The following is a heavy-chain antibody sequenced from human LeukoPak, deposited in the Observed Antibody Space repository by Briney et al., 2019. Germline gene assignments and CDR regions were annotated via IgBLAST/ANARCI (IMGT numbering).Heavy chain of an antibody. D-gene: IGHD6-13*01. J-gene: IGHJ4*02. CDR3: ASSSSWYRYFDS. CDR1: GGSISSYY. V-gene: IGHV4-59*01. CDR2: IYHSGST. Sequence: SETLSLTCTVSGGSISSYYWSWIRQPPGTGLEWIGYIYHSGSTNYNPSLRGRVTISGDTSKNQFSLKLNSVTPADTAVYYCASSSSWYRYFDSWGQGTLVTVSS.